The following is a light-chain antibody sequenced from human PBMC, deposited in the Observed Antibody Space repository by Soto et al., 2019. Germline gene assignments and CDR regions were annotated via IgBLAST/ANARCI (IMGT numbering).Light chain of an antibody. J-gene: IGKJ3*01. CDR2: AAS. Sequence: EIVMTQSPATLSVSPGERATLSCRASQSVSSNLAWYQQKPGQAPRILIYAASSRATGIPDRFSGSGSGTDFTLTISCLQSEDFATYYCQQYYSYPFTFGPGTKVDIK. CDR3: QQYYSYPFT. CDR1: QSVSSN. V-gene: IGKV3D-15*01.